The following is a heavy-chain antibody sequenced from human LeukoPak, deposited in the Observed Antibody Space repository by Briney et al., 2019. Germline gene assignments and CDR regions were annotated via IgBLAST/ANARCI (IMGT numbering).Heavy chain of an antibody. D-gene: IGHD3-10*01. Sequence: ASVKVSCKASGYTFTSYYMHSVRQAPGPGVECMGIINPSGGTTSYAQKFQGRVTMTSDMSTNTVYMQLSSLRSEDTAVYYCARDYYGSGTYCDYWGQGTLVTVSS. CDR2: INPSGGTT. CDR1: GYTFTSYY. J-gene: IGHJ4*02. CDR3: ARDYYGSGTYCDY. V-gene: IGHV1-46*01.